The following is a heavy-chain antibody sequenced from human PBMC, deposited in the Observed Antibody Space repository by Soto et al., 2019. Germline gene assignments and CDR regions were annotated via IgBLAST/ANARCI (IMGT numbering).Heavy chain of an antibody. Sequence: QVQLVQSGAEVKKTGASVEVSCKASGYTFISYGISWVRQAPGQGLEWVGWISPYNGKTNYAQKFQGRVTLTTETSTSPAYLDLRSLRSDDTAVYYCARGGFSTSWLGLLGTGAHGVEIDYWGQGTLVTVSS. J-gene: IGHJ4*02. V-gene: IGHV1-18*01. D-gene: IGHD6-13*01. CDR3: ARGGFSTSWLGLLGTGAHGVEIDY. CDR2: ISPYNGKT. CDR1: GYTFISYG.